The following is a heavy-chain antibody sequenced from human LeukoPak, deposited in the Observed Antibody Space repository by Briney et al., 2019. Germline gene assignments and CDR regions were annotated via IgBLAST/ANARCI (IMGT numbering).Heavy chain of an antibody. J-gene: IGHJ4*02. D-gene: IGHD3-10*01. CDR3: ARDPTLWFGESLPENYFDY. CDR1: GFTFSSYG. CDR2: ISSSSSYI. V-gene: IGHV3-21*01. Sequence: GGSLRLSCAASGFTFSSYGMHWVRQAPGKGLEWVSSISSSSSYIYYADSVKGRFTISRDNAKNSLYLQMNSLRAEDTAVYYCARDPTLWFGESLPENYFDYWGQGTLVTVSS.